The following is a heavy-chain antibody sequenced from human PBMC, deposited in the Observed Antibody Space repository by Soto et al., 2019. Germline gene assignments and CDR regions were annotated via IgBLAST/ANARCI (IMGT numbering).Heavy chain of an antibody. CDR1: GASITVSSY. V-gene: IGHV4-4*07. J-gene: IGHJ4*02. Sequence: SETLSLTCTVSGASITVSSYCSWIRQPAGKGLEWIGRFSLSGTTNYNPSLRSRVTMSADVSKNQFSLRLTSVTAADTALYYCARGMTPPGAPAWYYFDSWGQGTLVTVSS. D-gene: IGHD2-8*02. CDR3: ARGMTPPGAPAWYYFDS. CDR2: FSLSGTT.